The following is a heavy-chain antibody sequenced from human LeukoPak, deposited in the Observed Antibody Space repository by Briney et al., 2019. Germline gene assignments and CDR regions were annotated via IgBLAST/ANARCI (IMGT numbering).Heavy chain of an antibody. Sequence: PSETLSLTCTVSSGPLNNKWWSWVRQPPGKGLEWIGESDHSGGTKYIPSLKSRVTISVDRSKNQFSLKMTSVTAEDTAIYYCARGDWWSFDLWGQGTLVTVSS. CDR1: SGPLNNKW. D-gene: IGHD2-8*02. V-gene: IGHV4-4*02. J-gene: IGHJ4*02. CDR2: SDHSGGT. CDR3: ARGDWWSFDL.